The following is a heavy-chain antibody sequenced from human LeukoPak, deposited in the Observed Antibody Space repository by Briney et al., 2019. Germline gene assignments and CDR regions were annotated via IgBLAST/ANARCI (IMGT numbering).Heavy chain of an antibody. J-gene: IGHJ4*02. CDR1: GYTLTGLS. V-gene: IGHV1-24*01. CDR2: FDPEDGET. D-gene: IGHD6-13*01. Sequence: ASVKVSCKXSGYTLTGLSMHWVQQAPRKGLEWMGRFDPEDGETIYAQKFQGRVTMTEDTPTNTAYMELSSLRSEDTAVYYCATDIIGSSWYYFDYWGQGTLVTVSS. CDR3: ATDIIGSSWYYFDY.